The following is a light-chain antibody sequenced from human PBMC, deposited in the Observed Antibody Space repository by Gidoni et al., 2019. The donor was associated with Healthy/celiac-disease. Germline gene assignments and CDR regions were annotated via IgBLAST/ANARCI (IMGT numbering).Light chain of an antibody. V-gene: IGLV1-40*01. J-gene: IGLJ3*02. CDR1: SSNIVAVYD. CDR2: GNS. CDR3: QSYDSSLSGWV. Sequence: QSVLTQPPSLSGDPGQRVTISCTGSSSNIVAVYDVHWYQQLPGTAPKLLIDGNSNRPAGVPDRFSGSKSGTSASLAIAGLQAEDEADYYCQSYDSSLSGWVFGGGTKLTV.